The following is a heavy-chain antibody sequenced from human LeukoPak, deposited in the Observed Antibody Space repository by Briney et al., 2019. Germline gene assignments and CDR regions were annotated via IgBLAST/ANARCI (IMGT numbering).Heavy chain of an antibody. CDR3: AREPSGRYYYSYGLDV. CDR1: GFTFSGCS. CDR2: ISSSSSYM. D-gene: IGHD5-12*01. V-gene: IGHV3-21*01. Sequence: GGSLRLSCAASGFTFSGCSMNWVRQAPGKGLEWVSSISSSSSYMYYTDSVKGRFTISRDNARNSLYLQMNSLTAEDTAVYYCAREPSGRYYYSYGLDVWGQGTTVTVSS. J-gene: IGHJ6*02.